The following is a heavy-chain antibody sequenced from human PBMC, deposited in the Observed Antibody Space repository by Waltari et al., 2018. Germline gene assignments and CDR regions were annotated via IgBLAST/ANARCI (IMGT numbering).Heavy chain of an antibody. V-gene: IGHV3-21*01. J-gene: IGHJ4*02. Sequence: EVQLVESGGGLVKPGGSLRLSCAASGFTFSSYSMNWVRQAPGKGLEWVSAISSSSSYIYYAYAVKGRFTISRDNAKNSLYLQMNSLRAEDTAVYYCARTRGYYGSGSLCFDYWGQGTLVTVSS. CDR3: ARTRGYYGSGSLCFDY. CDR2: ISSSSSYI. CDR1: GFTFSSYS. D-gene: IGHD3-10*01.